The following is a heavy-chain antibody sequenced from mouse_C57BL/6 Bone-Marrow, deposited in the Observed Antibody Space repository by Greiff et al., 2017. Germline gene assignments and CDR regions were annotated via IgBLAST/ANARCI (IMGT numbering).Heavy chain of an antibody. J-gene: IGHJ1*03. Sequence: QVQLQQSGPELVKPGASVKLSCKASGYTFTSYDINWVKQRPGQGLEWIGWIHPRDGSTKYNEKFKGKATLTVDTSSSTAYMELHSLTSEDSAVYFCARLEVGGRSGDWDFDFWGTGTTVTVSS. CDR3: ARLEVGGRSGDWDFDF. D-gene: IGHD1-1*01. CDR2: IHPRDGST. V-gene: IGHV1-85*01. CDR1: GYTFTSYD.